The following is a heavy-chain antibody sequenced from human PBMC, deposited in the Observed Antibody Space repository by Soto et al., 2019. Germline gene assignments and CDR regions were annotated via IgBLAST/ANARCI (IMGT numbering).Heavy chain of an antibody. CDR1: GFTFSSFH. V-gene: IGHV3-48*02. D-gene: IGHD1-26*01. CDR3: AKGVGATTLEAFDI. Sequence: GGSLRLSCAASGFTFSSFHMNWVRQAPGRGLEWVAYITSSSDTIYYSDSVKGRFTISRDNGKNSLFLQMNSLRDEDTAVYYCAKGVGATTLEAFDIWGQGTTVTVSS. J-gene: IGHJ3*02. CDR2: ITSSSDTI.